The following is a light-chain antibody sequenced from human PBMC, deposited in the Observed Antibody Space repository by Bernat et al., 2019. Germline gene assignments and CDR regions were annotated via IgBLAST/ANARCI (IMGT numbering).Light chain of an antibody. Sequence: YRVTITCMASENVKHYLYCHPQKPAKAPKVLIYKSSTLQSGVPSRFSGSGSVTDYTLTISILQSEDVATDYCQHSHGTPRNLGGGTKVEIK. V-gene: IGKV1-39*01. CDR1: ENVKHY. J-gene: IGKJ4*01. CDR2: KSS. CDR3: QHSHGTPRN.